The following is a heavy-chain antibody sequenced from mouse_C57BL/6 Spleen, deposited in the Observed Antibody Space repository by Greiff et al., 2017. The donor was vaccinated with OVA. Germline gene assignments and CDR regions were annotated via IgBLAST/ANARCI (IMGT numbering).Heavy chain of an antibody. CDR3: ARYAYYYGSSYYFDY. V-gene: IGHV1-55*01. D-gene: IGHD1-1*01. J-gene: IGHJ2*01. Sequence: QVQLKQPGAELVKPGASVKMSCKASGYTFTSYWITWVKQRPGQGLEWIGDIYPGSGSTNYNEKFKSKATLTVDTSSSTAYMQLSSLTSEDSAVYYCARYAYYYGSSYYFDYWGQGTTLTVSS. CDR1: GYTFTSYW. CDR2: IYPGSGST.